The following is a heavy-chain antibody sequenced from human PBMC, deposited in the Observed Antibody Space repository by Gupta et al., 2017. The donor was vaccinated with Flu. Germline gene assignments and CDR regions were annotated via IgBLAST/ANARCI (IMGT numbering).Heavy chain of an antibody. J-gene: IGHJ4*02. CDR1: SVA. CDR2: IGDTGITT. D-gene: IGHD3-16*01. V-gene: IGHV3-23*01. CDR3: ARDADYNTVWGDFDY. Sequence: SVAMSWVRQAPGEGLEWVSAIGDTGITTFYTNSLTGRFSISRDKSMNTLYLQMNRLRADDTAVYYCARDADYNTVWGDFDYWGQGTLVTVSS.